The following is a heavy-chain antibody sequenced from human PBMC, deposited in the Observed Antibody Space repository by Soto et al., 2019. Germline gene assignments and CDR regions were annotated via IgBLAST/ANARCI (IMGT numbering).Heavy chain of an antibody. CDR2: IYYSGST. Sequence: SETLSLTCTVSGGPISSYYWSWIRQPPGKGLEWIGYIYYSGSTNYNPSLKSRVTISVDTSKNQFSLKLNSVTAADTAVYYCARSGSGWLDYWGQGTLVTVSS. V-gene: IGHV4-59*01. J-gene: IGHJ4*02. D-gene: IGHD6-19*01. CDR3: ARSGSGWLDY. CDR1: GGPISSYY.